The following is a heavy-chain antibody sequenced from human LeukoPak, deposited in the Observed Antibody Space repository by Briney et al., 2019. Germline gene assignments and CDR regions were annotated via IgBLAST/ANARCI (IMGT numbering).Heavy chain of an antibody. J-gene: IGHJ4*02. D-gene: IGHD6-13*01. CDR3: AREGGSYSSSWYDY. V-gene: IGHV3-20*04. Sequence: PGGSLRLSCAASGFTFDDYGMSWVRQAPGKGLEWVSGINWNGASTGYADSVKGRFTISRDNAKNSLYLQMNSLRAEDTALYYCAREGGSYSSSWYDYWGQGTLVTVSS. CDR2: INWNGAST. CDR1: GFTFDDYG.